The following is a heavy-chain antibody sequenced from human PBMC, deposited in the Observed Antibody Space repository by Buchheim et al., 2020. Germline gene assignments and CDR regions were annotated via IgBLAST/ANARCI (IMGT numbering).Heavy chain of an antibody. V-gene: IGHV4-34*01. Sequence: QVQLQQWGAGLLKPSETLSLTCAVYGGSFSGYYWSWIRQPPGKGLEWIGEINHSGSTNYNPSLKSRVTISVDTSKKQFSLKLSSVTAADTAVYYCARGSGFWSGYFNYFDYWGQGTL. J-gene: IGHJ4*02. CDR3: ARGSGFWSGYFNYFDY. CDR1: GGSFSGYY. CDR2: INHSGST. D-gene: IGHD3-3*01.